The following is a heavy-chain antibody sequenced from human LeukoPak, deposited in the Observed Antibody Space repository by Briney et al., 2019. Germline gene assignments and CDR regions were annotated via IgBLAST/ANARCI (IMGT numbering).Heavy chain of an antibody. J-gene: IGHJ2*01. Sequence: GASVKVSCKASGYTFTGYYMHWVRQAPGQGLEWMGWINPNSGGTNYAQKFQGRVTMTRDTSISTAYMELSRLRSDDTAVYYCARDRESSGSGRLYWYFDLWGRGTLVTVSS. D-gene: IGHD3-10*01. V-gene: IGHV1-2*02. CDR3: ARDRESSGSGRLYWYFDL. CDR1: GYTFTGYY. CDR2: INPNSGGT.